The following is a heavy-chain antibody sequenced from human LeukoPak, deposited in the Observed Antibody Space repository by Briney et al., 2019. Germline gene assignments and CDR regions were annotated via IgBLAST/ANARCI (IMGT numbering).Heavy chain of an antibody. Sequence: ASLKVSCKASGYTFTGYYMHWVRQAPGQGLECMGWINPNSAGTNNTQKFRGRVTTTRDTSMRTTYMELSRMTSDDTAVYYCARGAGDYGDPHWGQGTLVTVSS. CDR1: GYTFTGYY. D-gene: IGHD4-17*01. CDR3: ARGAGDYGDPH. V-gene: IGHV1-2*02. CDR2: INPNSAGT. J-gene: IGHJ4*02.